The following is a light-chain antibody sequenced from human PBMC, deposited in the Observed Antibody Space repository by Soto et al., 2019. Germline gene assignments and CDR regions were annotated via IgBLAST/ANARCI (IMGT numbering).Light chain of an antibody. CDR3: LQDNTYPRT. CDR2: AAS. V-gene: IGKV1-17*01. J-gene: IGKJ1*01. Sequence: DIQMTQSPSSXSASVGDRVTITCLASQAIRNDLGWYQTKPGKAPMRLLYAASSFASEDPLRFRGSESGTEFARTISSLQLEGFASYSCLQDNTYPRTSGQGNKGDIK. CDR1: QAIRND.